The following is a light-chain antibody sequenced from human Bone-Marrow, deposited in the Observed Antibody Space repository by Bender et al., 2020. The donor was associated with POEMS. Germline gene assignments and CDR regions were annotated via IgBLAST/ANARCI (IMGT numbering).Light chain of an antibody. CDR1: NGHDRND. V-gene: IGLV4-69*01. CDR2: VHSDGSH. CDR3: QTWDTDNWV. Sequence: QPVLTQSPSASASLGASVKLTCSLSNGHDRNDIAWHQHQPEKGPRYLMTVHSDGSHTKEDGIPDRFSDSSSGAERYLTISGLQSEDEADYYCQTWDTDNWVFGGGTKLTV. J-gene: IGLJ3*02.